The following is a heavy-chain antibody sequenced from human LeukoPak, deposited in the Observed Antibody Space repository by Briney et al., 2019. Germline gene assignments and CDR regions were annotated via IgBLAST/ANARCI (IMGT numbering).Heavy chain of an antibody. J-gene: IGHJ4*02. CDR1: GYTFTSYG. CDR3: ARDLGVYGDPNYYLDY. D-gene: IGHD4-17*01. CDR2: ISAYNGNT. Sequence: ASVKVSCKASGYTFTSYGISWVRQAPGQGLEWMGWISAYNGNTNYAQRLQGRVTMTTDTSTSTAYMELRSLRSDDTAVYYCARDLGVYGDPNYYLDYWGQGTLVTVSS. V-gene: IGHV1-18*04.